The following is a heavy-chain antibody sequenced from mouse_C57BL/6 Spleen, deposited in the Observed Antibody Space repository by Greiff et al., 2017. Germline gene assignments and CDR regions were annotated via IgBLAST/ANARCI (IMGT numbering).Heavy chain of an antibody. CDR3: ARGEDYDAYYAMDY. D-gene: IGHD2-4*01. CDR2: INPNNGGT. J-gene: IGHJ4*01. Sequence: VQLQQSGPELVKPGASVKIPCKASGYTFTDYNMDWVKQSHGQSLEWIGDINPNNGGTIYNQKFKGKATLTVDKSSSTAYMELRSLTSEDTAVYYCARGEDYDAYYAMDYWGQGTSVTVSS. CDR1: GYTFTDYN. V-gene: IGHV1-18*01.